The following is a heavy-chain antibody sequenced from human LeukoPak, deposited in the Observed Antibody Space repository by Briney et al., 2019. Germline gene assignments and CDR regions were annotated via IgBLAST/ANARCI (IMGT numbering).Heavy chain of an antibody. J-gene: IGHJ4*02. Sequence: GGSLRLSCAASGFTFSSYGMHWVRQAPGKGLEWVTFIRSDGSNKYYADSVKGRFTISRDNSKNTLYLQMNSLRPEDTAVYYCATPRYDSSGSPVYFDYWGQGALVTVSS. CDR3: ATPRYDSSGSPVYFDY. V-gene: IGHV3-30*02. D-gene: IGHD3-22*01. CDR1: GFTFSSYG. CDR2: IRSDGSNK.